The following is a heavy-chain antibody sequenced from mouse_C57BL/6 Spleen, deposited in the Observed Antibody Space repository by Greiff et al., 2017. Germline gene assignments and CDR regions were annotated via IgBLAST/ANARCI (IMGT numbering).Heavy chain of an antibody. CDR2: IYPGDGDT. CDR1: GYAFSSSW. CDR3: RMYYDYDDAMDY. D-gene: IGHD2-4*01. V-gene: IGHV1-82*01. J-gene: IGHJ4*01. Sequence: VKLQQSGPELVKPGASVKISCKASGYAFSSSWMNWVKQRPGKGLEWIGRIYPGDGDTKYNGKFKGKATLAADKSSSTAYMQLSSLTSEDSAVYCCRMYYDYDDAMDYWGQGTSVTVSS.